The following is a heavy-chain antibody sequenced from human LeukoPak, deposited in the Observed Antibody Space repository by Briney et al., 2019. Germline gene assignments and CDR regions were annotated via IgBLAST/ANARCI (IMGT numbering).Heavy chain of an antibody. Sequence: PGGSLRLSCAASGFTFENYWMSWVRQVPRKGPEWVANIKQDGSVEHHLDSVKGRFTISRDNAKNSLFLQMNSLIAEDTAVYYCARWAGVTDQWGQGTLVTVSS. V-gene: IGHV3-7*01. J-gene: IGHJ4*02. CDR1: GFTFENYW. D-gene: IGHD5-18*01. CDR3: ARWAGVTDQ. CDR2: IKQDGSVE.